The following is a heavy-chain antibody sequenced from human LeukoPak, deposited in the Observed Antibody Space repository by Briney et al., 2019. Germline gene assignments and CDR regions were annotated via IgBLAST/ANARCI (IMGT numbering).Heavy chain of an antibody. CDR1: GGSISSSSDY. V-gene: IGHV4-39*01. CDR3: ARGRITMVRGRAFDI. Sequence: PSETLSLTCTVSGGSISSSSDYWGWIRQPPGKGLEWIGSIYYSGSTYYNTSLKSRVTISVDTSRNQFSLKVSSVTAADTAVYYCARGRITMVRGRAFDIWGQGTMVTVSS. J-gene: IGHJ3*02. CDR2: IYYSGST. D-gene: IGHD3-10*01.